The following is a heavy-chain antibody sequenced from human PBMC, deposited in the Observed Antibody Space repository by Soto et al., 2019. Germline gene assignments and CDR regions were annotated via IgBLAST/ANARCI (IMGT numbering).Heavy chain of an antibody. V-gene: IGHV3-7*05. CDR2: IKQDGSEK. J-gene: IGHJ4*02. Sequence: EVQLVESGGGLVQPGGSLRLSCAASGLTFSTSWMSWVRQAPGKGLEWVANIKQDGSEKSYVDSVKGRFTISRDNAKNSLYLQMNSLRAEDTAVYYCARDGYRETVDYWGQGTLVTVSS. D-gene: IGHD5-12*01. CDR1: GLTFSTSW. CDR3: ARDGYRETVDY.